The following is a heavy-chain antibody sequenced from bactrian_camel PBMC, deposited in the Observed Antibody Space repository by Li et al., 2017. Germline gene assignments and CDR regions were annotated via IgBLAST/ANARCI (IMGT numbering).Heavy chain of an antibody. D-gene: IGHD6*01. CDR1: RGRYSVNC. CDR2: ISTGGGST. V-gene: IGHV3S54*01. CDR3: ARHQDGSWHTPGA. Sequence: VQLVESGGGSVQAGGSLRLSCAVSRGRYSVNCIGWFRQGSGNAREGVARISTGGGSTYYADSVKGRFTISRGNAKNTVYLQMNSLKSEDTALYYCARHQDGSWHTPGAWGQETQVTVS. J-gene: IGHJ6*01.